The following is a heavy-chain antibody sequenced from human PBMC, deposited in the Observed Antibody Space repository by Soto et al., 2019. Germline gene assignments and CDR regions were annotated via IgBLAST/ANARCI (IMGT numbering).Heavy chain of an antibody. CDR2: MNPNSGNT. J-gene: IGHJ5*02. V-gene: IGHV1-8*01. CDR1: GYAFTSYD. CDR3: ARGRVGSSGWYDWFDP. D-gene: IGHD6-19*01. Sequence: ASVKVSCKASGYAFTSYDINWVRQATGQGLEWMGWMNPNSGNTGYAQKFQGRVTMTTDTSTSTAYMELRSLRSDDTAVYYCARGRVGSSGWYDWFDPWGQGTLVTVSS.